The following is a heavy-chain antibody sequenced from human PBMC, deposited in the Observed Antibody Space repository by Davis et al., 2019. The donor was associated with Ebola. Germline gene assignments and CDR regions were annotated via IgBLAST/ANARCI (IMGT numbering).Heavy chain of an antibody. Sequence: GESLMISCAASGFTYSSYAMSWLRQAPGKGLEWVSAISGSGGSTYYADSVKGRFTISKDNSKNTLYLQMNSLRAEDTAVYYCAKGGGIVGATTYYWGQGTLVTVSS. CDR1: GFTYSSYA. CDR3: AKGGGIVGATTYY. J-gene: IGHJ4*02. D-gene: IGHD1-26*01. V-gene: IGHV3-23*01. CDR2: ISGSGGST.